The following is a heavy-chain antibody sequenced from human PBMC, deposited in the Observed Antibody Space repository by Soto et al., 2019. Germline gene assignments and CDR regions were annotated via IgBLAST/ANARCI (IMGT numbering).Heavy chain of an antibody. V-gene: IGHV4-34*01. CDR1: GGSFSDCY. Sequence: SETLSRTCAVVGGSFSDCYWSWSRQSPENGLEWSGEITNSGSTYYNPSLKRRVTISGDTSKNQFSLEVRSVTAADTAVYFCARGRTAIATRWFDSWGQGTLVTVSS. CDR3: ARGRTAIATRWFDS. D-gene: IGHD1-1*01. CDR2: ITNSGST. J-gene: IGHJ5*01.